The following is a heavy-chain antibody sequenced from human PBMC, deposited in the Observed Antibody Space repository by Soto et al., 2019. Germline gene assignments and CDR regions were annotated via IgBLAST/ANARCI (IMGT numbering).Heavy chain of an antibody. CDR1: GGSISSGGYY. CDR3: ARKATPMTTVTTGTLGYYYYMDV. V-gene: IGHV4-31*03. Sequence: SETLSLTCTVSGGSISSGGYYWSWIRQHPGKGLEWIGYIYYSGSTYYNPSLKSRVTISVDTSKNQFSLKLSSVTAADTAVYYCARKATPMTTVTTGTLGYYYYMDVWGKGTTVTVSS. J-gene: IGHJ6*03. D-gene: IGHD4-17*01. CDR2: IYYSGST.